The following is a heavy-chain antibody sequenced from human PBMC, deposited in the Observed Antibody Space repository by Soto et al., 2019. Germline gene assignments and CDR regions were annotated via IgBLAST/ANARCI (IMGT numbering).Heavy chain of an antibody. Sequence: GGSLRLSCAASGFTFSDHYMDWVRQAPGKGLEWIARIRSEASGYTIEYAASVKGRFTISRDDSKNSLYLQVNSLKTEDTAVYYCASPFPAGSGSGRYFAYWGLGALVTVSS. V-gene: IGHV3-72*01. CDR2: IRSEASGYTI. CDR1: GFTFSDHY. D-gene: IGHD1-1*01. J-gene: IGHJ4*02. CDR3: ASPFPAGSGSGRYFAY.